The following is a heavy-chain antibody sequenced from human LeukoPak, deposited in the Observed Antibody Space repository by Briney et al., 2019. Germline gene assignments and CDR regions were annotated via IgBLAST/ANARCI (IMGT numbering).Heavy chain of an antibody. D-gene: IGHD3-16*02. CDR3: ARDVGPPLVNDAFDI. V-gene: IGHV1-18*01. Sequence: ASVKVSCKASGYTFTSYGISWVRQAPGQGLEWMGWISAYNGNTNYAQKLQGRVTMTTDTSTSTAYMELRSLRSDDTAVYYCARDVGPPLVNDAFDIWGQGTMVTVSS. J-gene: IGHJ3*02. CDR1: GYTFTSYG. CDR2: ISAYNGNT.